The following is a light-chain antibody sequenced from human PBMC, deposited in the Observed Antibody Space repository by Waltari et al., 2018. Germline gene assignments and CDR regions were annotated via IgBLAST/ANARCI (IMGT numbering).Light chain of an antibody. CDR2: DTS. J-gene: IGLJ2*01. Sequence: AVVTQVPSLPVSPAGPVALTRGSSTGAGTGGQYPYWFQRKPGQAPRTLNYDTSNNNSWSPARLSGSLLAGKAALSISGAQREDEAEYYCVLSYRGAVVFGGGTKLTVL. V-gene: IGLV7-46*01. CDR1: TGAGTGGQY. CDR3: VLSYRGAVV.